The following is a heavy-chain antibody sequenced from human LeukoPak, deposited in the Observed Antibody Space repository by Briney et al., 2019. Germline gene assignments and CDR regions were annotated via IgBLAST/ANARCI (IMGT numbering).Heavy chain of an antibody. D-gene: IGHD3-22*01. Sequence: SETLSLTCTVSGGSISSSSYYWGWIRQSPGKGLEWIGSIYYSGSTYYNPSLKSRVTISVDTSKNQFSLKLSSVTAADTAVYYCARHRIYDSSGYPFDYWGQGTLVTVSS. V-gene: IGHV4-39*01. J-gene: IGHJ4*02. CDR2: IYYSGST. CDR3: ARHRIYDSSGYPFDY. CDR1: GGSISSSSYY.